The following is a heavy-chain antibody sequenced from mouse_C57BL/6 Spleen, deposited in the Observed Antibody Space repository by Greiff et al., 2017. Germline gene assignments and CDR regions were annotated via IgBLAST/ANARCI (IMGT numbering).Heavy chain of an antibody. CDR1: GYAFSSYW. CDR3: ASDYYGSSYGYFDV. D-gene: IGHD1-1*01. Sequence: QVQLQQSGAELVKPGASVKISCKASGYAFSSYWMNWVKQRPGKGLEWIGQIYPGDGDTTYTRKFKGKATLTADKSSSPAYMQLSSLTSEDSAVYFCASDYYGSSYGYFDVWGTGTTVTVSS. CDR2: IYPGDGDT. V-gene: IGHV1-80*01. J-gene: IGHJ1*03.